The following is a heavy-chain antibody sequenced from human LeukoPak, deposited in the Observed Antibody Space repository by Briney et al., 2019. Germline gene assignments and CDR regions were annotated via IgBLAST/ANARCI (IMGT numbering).Heavy chain of an antibody. J-gene: IGHJ3*02. CDR3: AREGAAVLTKDAFDI. D-gene: IGHD1-26*01. CDR1: GFTFSSYN. CDR2: ISDSSTTI. Sequence: GESLRLSCAASGFTFSSYNMNWVRQAPGKGLEWVSYISDSSTTIYYADSVKGRFTISRDNAKNSLYLQMNSLRAEDTALYHCAREGAAVLTKDAFDIWGQGTMVTVSS. V-gene: IGHV3-48*01.